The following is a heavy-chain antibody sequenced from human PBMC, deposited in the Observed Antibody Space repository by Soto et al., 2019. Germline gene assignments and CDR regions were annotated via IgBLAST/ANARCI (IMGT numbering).Heavy chain of an antibody. CDR2: INVGSGYT. CDR3: AREAWTARSAYYYYTDV. Sequence: QVQLVQSGAEVKQPGASVKVSCKASGYTFTAYAIHWVRQAPGRRVEWMGWINVGSGYTTYSQNFQGRVSVTRDTSASTAYMELSSLRSEDTAVYYCAREAWTARSAYYYYTDVWGKGTTVTVSS. D-gene: IGHD6-6*01. CDR1: GYTFTAYA. J-gene: IGHJ6*03. V-gene: IGHV1-3*01.